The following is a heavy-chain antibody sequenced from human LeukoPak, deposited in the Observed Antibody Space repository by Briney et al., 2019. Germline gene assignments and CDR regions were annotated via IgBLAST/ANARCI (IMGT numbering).Heavy chain of an antibody. J-gene: IGHJ3*02. CDR1: GYTFTGYY. V-gene: IGHV1-18*04. D-gene: IGHD3-9*01. CDR2: ISAYNGNT. CDR3: ARDKNDILTGYYDAFDI. Sequence: ASVKVSCKASGYTFTGYYMHWVRQAPGQGLEWMGWISAYNGNTNYARKFQGRVTMTTDTSTSTAYMELRTLRSDDTAVYYCARDKNDILTGYYDAFDIWGQGTMVTVSS.